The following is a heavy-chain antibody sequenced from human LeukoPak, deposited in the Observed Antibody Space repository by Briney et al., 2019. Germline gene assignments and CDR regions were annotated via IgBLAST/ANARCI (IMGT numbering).Heavy chain of an antibody. D-gene: IGHD3-10*01. CDR3: ARASPYGSGSYSRPLYYYYYMDV. J-gene: IGHJ6*03. V-gene: IGHV4-4*07. CDR2: IYTSGST. Sequence: SETLSLTCTVSGGSISCYYWSWIRQPAGKGLEWIGRIYTSGSTNYNPSLKSRVTMSVDTSKNQFSLKLSSVTAADTAVYYCARASPYGSGSYSRPLYYYYYMDVWGKGTTVTISS. CDR1: GGSISCYY.